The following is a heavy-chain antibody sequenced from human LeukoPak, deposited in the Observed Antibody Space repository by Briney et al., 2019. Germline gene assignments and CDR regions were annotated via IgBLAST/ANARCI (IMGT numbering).Heavy chain of an antibody. V-gene: IGHV3-30*02. CDR1: GFTFSSYG. J-gene: IGHJ4*02. D-gene: IGHD3-22*01. CDR3: ARGVNYDSSGPPDDY. Sequence: GGSLRLSCAASGFTFSSYGMHWVRQAPGKGLEWVAFIRYDGSNKYYADSVKGRFTISRDNSKNTLYLQMNSLRAEDTAVYYCARGVNYDSSGPPDDYWGQGTLVTVSS. CDR2: IRYDGSNK.